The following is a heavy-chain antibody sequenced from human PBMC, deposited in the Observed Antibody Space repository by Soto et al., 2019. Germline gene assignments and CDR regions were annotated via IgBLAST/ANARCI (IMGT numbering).Heavy chain of an antibody. CDR3: ARQRTTVVTQAYFDH. Sequence: SETLSLTCIVSGESISSSSYYWGWIRQPPGKGLEWIGGIYYSGRTYYNPSFKSQVTISIDTSKNQFSLKLSSVTATDTAVYYCARQRTTVVTQAYFDHWGQGALVTVSS. CDR2: IYYSGRT. CDR1: GESISSSSYY. V-gene: IGHV4-39*01. J-gene: IGHJ4*02. D-gene: IGHD2-21*02.